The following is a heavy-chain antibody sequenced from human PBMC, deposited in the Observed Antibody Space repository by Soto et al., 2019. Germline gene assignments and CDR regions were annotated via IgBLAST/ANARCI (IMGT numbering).Heavy chain of an antibody. V-gene: IGHV4-59*01. CDR2: VYYSDGT. Sequence: LSLTCTVTGGSIGSYYWSWIRQSPGRGLEWIGCVYYSDGTNYNPSLKSRATMSMDKSNNQFSLRLRSVTAADTAVYYCARTESSSWSFFYYGMDVWGQGTTVTVSS. J-gene: IGHJ6*02. CDR1: GGSIGSYY. D-gene: IGHD6-13*01. CDR3: ARTESSSWSFFYYGMDV.